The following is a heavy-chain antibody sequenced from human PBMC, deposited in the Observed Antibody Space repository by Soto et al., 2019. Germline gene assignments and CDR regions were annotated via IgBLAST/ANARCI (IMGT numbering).Heavy chain of an antibody. Sequence: SETLSLTCAVYGGSFSGYYWSWIRQPPGKGLEWIGEINHSGSTNYNPSLKSRVTISVDTSKNQFSLKLSSVTAADTAVYYCATLFSRGWDEQPDSWRDGNLVTVSS. CDR3: ATLFSRGWDEQPDS. J-gene: IGHJ5*01. V-gene: IGHV4-34*01. CDR2: INHSGST. D-gene: IGHD6-19*01. CDR1: GGSFSGYY.